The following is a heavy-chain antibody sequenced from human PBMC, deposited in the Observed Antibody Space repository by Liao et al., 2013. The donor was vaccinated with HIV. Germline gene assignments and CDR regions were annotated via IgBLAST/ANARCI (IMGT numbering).Heavy chain of an antibody. D-gene: IGHD3-3*01. CDR3: AREDYDFWSGRTHWYFDL. Sequence: QVQLQVSGPGLVKPSETLSLTCAVSGGSISSGSYYWSWIRQSAGKGLEWIGRIYTSGSTNYNPSLKSRVTISVDTSKNQFSLKLTSVTAADTAVYYCAREDYDFWSGRTHWYFDLWGRGTLVTVSS. J-gene: IGHJ2*01. V-gene: IGHV4-61*02. CDR2: IYTSGST. CDR1: GGSISSGSYY.